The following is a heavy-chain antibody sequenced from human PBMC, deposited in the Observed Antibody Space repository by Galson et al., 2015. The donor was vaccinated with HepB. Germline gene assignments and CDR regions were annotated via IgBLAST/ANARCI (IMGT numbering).Heavy chain of an antibody. CDR3: AKNHARESVVVVAAIGY. J-gene: IGHJ4*02. D-gene: IGHD2-15*01. CDR1: GFTFSSYA. Sequence: SLRLSCAASGFTFSSYAMSWVRQAPGKGLEWVSAISGSGGSTYYADSVKGRFTISRDNSKNTLYLQMNSLRAEDTAVYYCAKNHARESVVVVAAIGYWGQGTLVTVSS. CDR2: ISGSGGST. V-gene: IGHV3-23*01.